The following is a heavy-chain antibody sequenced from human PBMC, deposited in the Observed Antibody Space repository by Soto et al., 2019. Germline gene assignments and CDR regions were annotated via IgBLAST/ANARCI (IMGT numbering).Heavy chain of an antibody. D-gene: IGHD6-13*01. CDR3: ARDPGSSWYYFDY. J-gene: IGHJ4*02. CDR1: GFTFSSYG. Sequence: QVQLVESGGGVVQPGRSLRLSCAASGFTFSSYGMYWVRQAPGKGLEWVAVIWYDGSNKYYAASVKGRFTISRDNSKNTLYLQMNSLRADDTAVYYCARDPGSSWYYFDYWGQGTLVTVAS. CDR2: IWYDGSNK. V-gene: IGHV3-33*01.